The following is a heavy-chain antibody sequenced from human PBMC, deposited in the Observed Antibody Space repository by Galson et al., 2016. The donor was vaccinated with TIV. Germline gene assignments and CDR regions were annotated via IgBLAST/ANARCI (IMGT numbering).Heavy chain of an antibody. CDR2: INPNSGGT. CDR3: AKVAATSEGFDV. V-gene: IGHV1-2*04. Sequence: SVKVSCKASGYTFTDYYIHWVRQAPGHGLEWTGWINPNSGGTLFARKLQGWVTLTRDTSINTAYMELSRLKSDDTAVYYCAKVAATSEGFDVWGQGTMVTVAS. J-gene: IGHJ3*01. CDR1: GYTFTDYY. D-gene: IGHD2-15*01.